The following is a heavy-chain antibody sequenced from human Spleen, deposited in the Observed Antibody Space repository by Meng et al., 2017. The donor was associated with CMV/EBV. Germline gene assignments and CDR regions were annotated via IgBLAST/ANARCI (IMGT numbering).Heavy chain of an antibody. CDR1: GFTFTDYY. CDR2: INPKSGGT. D-gene: IGHD3-3*01. V-gene: IGHV1-2*02. CDR3: ARGGGKTYYDFWSAYYMN. Sequence: ASVKVSCKASGFTFTDYYFHWVRQAPVQGLEWMGWINPKSGGTKYAQKFQGRVTMTRDTSISTAYMELSSLRSDDTAVYYCARGGGKTYYDFWSAYYMNWGQGTLVTVSS. J-gene: IGHJ4*02.